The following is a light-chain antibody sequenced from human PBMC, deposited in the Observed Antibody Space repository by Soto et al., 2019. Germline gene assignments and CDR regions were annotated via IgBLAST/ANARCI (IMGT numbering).Light chain of an antibody. CDR3: LQHADYPVT. CDR1: QDIRHA. Sequence: DIQMTQSPSSLSASVGDRVTITCRASQDIRHALGWYQQKPGKVPKRLIYSASSLQNGVPSRFSGSGSETVFTLTISSLQPDDFATYFCLQHADYPVTFGQGTRLEI. J-gene: IGKJ2*01. V-gene: IGKV1-17*01. CDR2: SAS.